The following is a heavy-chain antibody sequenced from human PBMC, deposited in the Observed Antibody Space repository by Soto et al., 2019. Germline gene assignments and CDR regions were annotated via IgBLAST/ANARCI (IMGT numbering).Heavy chain of an antibody. J-gene: IGHJ5*02. CDR2: ISGDGSHT. CDR1: GVTFSTYW. V-gene: IGHV3-74*01. D-gene: IGHD2-2*02. CDR3: ARADDCSGASCYRWFDP. Sequence: GGSLRLSCAASGVTFSTYWMHWIRQAPGKGLVWVSRISGDGSHTNYADSVKGRFAISRDNANNTLYLQMNSLRAEDTAVYYCARADDCSGASCYRWFDPWGLGTLVTVS.